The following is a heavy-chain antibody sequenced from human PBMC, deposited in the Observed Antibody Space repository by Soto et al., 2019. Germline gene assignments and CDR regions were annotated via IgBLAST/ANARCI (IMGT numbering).Heavy chain of an antibody. CDR2: IYWDDDE. CDR3: AHGSCSSADCYPNPYLDY. D-gene: IGHD2-2*01. CDR1: GFSLSTTAEG. V-gene: IGHV2-5*02. J-gene: IGHJ4*02. Sequence: QITLKESGPTLVKPTQTLTLTCTFSGFSLSTTAEGVGWIRQPPGKALEWIALIYWDDDERYSPSLKSRLTITKDTSKNQVVLTMPNVDPVDTATYYCAHGSCSSADCYPNPYLDYWGQGILVTVSS.